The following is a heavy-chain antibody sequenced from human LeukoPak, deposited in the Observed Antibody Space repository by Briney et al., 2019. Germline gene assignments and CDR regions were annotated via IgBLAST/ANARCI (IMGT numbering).Heavy chain of an antibody. CDR3: ASWEAGYCSSTSRYNRLDY. CDR2: ISSSSSYI. J-gene: IGHJ4*02. V-gene: IGHV3-21*01. D-gene: IGHD2-2*02. Sequence: GGSLRLSCAASGFTFSSYSMNWVRQAPGKGLEWVSSISSSSSYIYYADSVKGRFTISRDNAKNSLYLQMNSLRAEDTAVYYCASWEAGYCSSTSRYNRLDYWGQGTLVTVSS. CDR1: GFTFSSYS.